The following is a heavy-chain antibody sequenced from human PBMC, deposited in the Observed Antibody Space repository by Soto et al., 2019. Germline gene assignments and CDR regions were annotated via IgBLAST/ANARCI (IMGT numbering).Heavy chain of an antibody. CDR3: AKQGGRIVVVVAAIDY. CDR1: GFTFSSYA. Sequence: EVQLLESGGGLVQPGGSLRLSCAASGFTFSSYAMSWVRQAPGKGLEWVSAISGSGGSTYYADSVKGRFTISRDNSKNKLYLQMNSLRAEDTAVYYCAKQGGRIVVVVAAIDYWGQGTLVTVSS. V-gene: IGHV3-23*01. D-gene: IGHD2-15*01. J-gene: IGHJ4*02. CDR2: ISGSGGST.